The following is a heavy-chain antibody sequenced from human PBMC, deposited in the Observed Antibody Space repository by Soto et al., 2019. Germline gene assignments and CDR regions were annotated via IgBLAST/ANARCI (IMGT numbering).Heavy chain of an antibody. J-gene: IGHJ5*02. Sequence: SETLSLTCTVSGGSISSGDYYWSWIRQPPGKGLEWIGYIYYSGSTYYNPPLKSRVTISVDTSKNQFSLKLSSVTAADTAVYYCASSSDNWFDPWGQGTLVTVSS. CDR3: ASSSDNWFDP. V-gene: IGHV4-30-4*01. CDR1: GGSISSGDYY. CDR2: IYYSGST. D-gene: IGHD6-6*01.